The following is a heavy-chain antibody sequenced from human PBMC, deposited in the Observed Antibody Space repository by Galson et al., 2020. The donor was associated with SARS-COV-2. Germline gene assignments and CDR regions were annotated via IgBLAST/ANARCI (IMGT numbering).Heavy chain of an antibody. D-gene: IGHD6-19*01. V-gene: IGHV3-7*01. J-gene: IGHJ4*02. CDR1: RFTFSSYW. Sequence: GGSLRLSCVGSRFTFSSYWMNWVRQAPGKGLEWVANINQDGSEKHYVESVKGRFTVSRDNAKNSLFLQMNSLRAEDTAVYYCARMASGWYEDYWGQGTLVTVSS. CDR2: INQDGSEK. CDR3: ARMASGWYEDY.